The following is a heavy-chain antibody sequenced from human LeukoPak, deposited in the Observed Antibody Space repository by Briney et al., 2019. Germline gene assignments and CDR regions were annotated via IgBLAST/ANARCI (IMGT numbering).Heavy chain of an antibody. J-gene: IGHJ3*02. CDR1: GVPVSDGRYY. CDR2: KYYSGSA. Sequence: SQTLSLTCSVSGVPVSDGRYYWTWIRQYPGKGLEWIGYKYYSGSAKYNPSLESRLTISIDTSKNQFSLQLSSVTAADTATYYCATPYCSSISCLDVFNMWGQGTGVTVSS. D-gene: IGHD2-2*01. V-gene: IGHV4-31*03. CDR3: ATPYCSSISCLDVFNM.